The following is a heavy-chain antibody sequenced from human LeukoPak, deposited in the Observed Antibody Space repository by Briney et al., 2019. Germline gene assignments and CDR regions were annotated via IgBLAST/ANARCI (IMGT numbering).Heavy chain of an antibody. Sequence: ASVKVSCKASGYTFTSYAIHWVRQAPGQRLEWMGWINAGNGNTKYSQKFQGRVTITRDTSASTAYMELSSLRSEDTAVYYCARDRSSSWYYYGMDVWGQGTTVTVSS. CDR2: INAGNGNT. J-gene: IGHJ6*02. D-gene: IGHD6-13*01. CDR3: ARDRSSSWYYYGMDV. CDR1: GYTFTSYA. V-gene: IGHV1-3*01.